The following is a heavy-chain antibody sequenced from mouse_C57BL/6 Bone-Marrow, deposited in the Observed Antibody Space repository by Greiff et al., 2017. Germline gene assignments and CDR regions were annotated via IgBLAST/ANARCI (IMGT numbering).Heavy chain of an antibody. J-gene: IGHJ3*01. V-gene: IGHV5-4*01. D-gene: IGHD1-1*01. CDR1: GFTFSSYA. CDR2: ISDGGSSI. CDR3: SRGSLLRYY. Sequence: EVQGVESGGGLVKPGGSLTLSCAASGFTFSSYAMSWVRQTPEKRLEWVASISDGGSSIYYPDNVKGRFTISRDNDKNNLYLQMSHMKSKDTAMYYCSRGSLLRYYWGQGTLVTVSA.